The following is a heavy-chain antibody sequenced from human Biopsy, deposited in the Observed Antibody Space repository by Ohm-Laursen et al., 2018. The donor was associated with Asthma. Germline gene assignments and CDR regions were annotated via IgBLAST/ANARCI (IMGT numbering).Heavy chain of an antibody. CDR1: GGMFGNYA. CDR3: AREVSTVDYGYYYFAMDV. V-gene: IGHV1-69*13. CDR2: ISPIFGSS. D-gene: IGHD4-17*01. J-gene: IGHJ6*02. Sequence: AASVKVSCNVSGGMFGNYAISWVRQAPGLGLEWMGGISPIFGSSNYAQKFQGRVTFTADESTSSVYMELSCLRSEDSAVYYCAREVSTVDYGYYYFAMDVWGQGTTVTVSS.